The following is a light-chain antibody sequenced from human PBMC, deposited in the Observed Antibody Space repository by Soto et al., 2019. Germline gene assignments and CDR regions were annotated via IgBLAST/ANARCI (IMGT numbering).Light chain of an antibody. CDR3: QYWDDYSWT. J-gene: IGKJ1*01. CDR2: KAS. CDR1: QSITDW. Sequence: DIQMTQSPSTLSASVGDRVTITCRASQSITDWLAWYQQKPGKAPKFLIYKASNLEGGVPSRFSVSGSGTEFTLTISSVQPDDFAPYYCQYWDDYSWTFGQGTKVEIK. V-gene: IGKV1-5*03.